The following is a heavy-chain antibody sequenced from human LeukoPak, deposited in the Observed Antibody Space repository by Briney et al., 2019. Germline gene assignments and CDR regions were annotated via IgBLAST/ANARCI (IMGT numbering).Heavy chain of an antibody. V-gene: IGHV3-48*01. J-gene: IGHJ6*02. CDR3: ARASRALLWFERKRRAYGMDV. CDR1: GFTFSSYS. Sequence: PGGSLRLSCAASGFTFSSYSMNWVRQAPGKGLEWVSYISSSSSTIYYADSVKGRFTISRDNAKNSLYLQMNSLRAEGTAVYYCARASRALLWFERKRRAYGMDVWGQGTTVTVSS. CDR2: ISSSSSTI. D-gene: IGHD3-10*01.